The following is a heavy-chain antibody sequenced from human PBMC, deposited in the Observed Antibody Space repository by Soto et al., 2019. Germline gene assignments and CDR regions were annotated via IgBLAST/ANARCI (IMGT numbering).Heavy chain of an antibody. Sequence: GESLKISCKASGYSFTNYWITWVRQMPGKGLEWMGKIDPSDSYTDYNPTFQGHVTISVDRSISTAYLQWTSLKASDTAMYYCARGLRYFDRVFGLDYWGQGTLVTVSS. V-gene: IGHV5-10-1*01. CDR3: ARGLRYFDRVFGLDY. D-gene: IGHD3-9*01. CDR1: GYSFTNYW. J-gene: IGHJ4*02. CDR2: IDPSDSYT.